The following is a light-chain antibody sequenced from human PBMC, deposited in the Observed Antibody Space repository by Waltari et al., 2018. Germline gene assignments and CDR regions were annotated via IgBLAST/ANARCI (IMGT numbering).Light chain of an antibody. CDR2: GAS. CDR1: QSINNSY. CDR3: QQYGSSPWT. V-gene: IGKV3-20*01. J-gene: IGKJ1*01. Sequence: EIVLTQSPGTLSLSPGERATLSCRASQSINNSYLTWYQQKPGQAPRLPIYGASSRATGIPDRFSGSGSGTDFTLTISRLEPEDFAVYYCQQYGSSPWTFGQGTKVEIK.